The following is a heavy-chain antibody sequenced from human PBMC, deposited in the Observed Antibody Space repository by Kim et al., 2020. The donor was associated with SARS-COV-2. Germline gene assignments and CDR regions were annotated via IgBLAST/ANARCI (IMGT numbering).Heavy chain of an antibody. V-gene: IGHV4-59*13. CDR1: GGSISSYY. Sequence: SETLSLTCTVSGGSISSYYWSWIRQPPGKGLEWIGYIYYSGSTNYNPSLKSRVTISVDTSKNQFSLKLSSVTAADTAVYYCERGTRYGSSWYEVEYYYYYAMDVWGRGSTVTVSP. CDR3: ERGTRYGSSWYEVEYYYYYAMDV. CDR2: IYYSGST. J-gene: IGHJ6*01. D-gene: IGHD6-13*01.